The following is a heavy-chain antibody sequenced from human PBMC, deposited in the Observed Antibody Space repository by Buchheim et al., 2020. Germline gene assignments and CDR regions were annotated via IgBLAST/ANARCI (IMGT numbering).Heavy chain of an antibody. J-gene: IGHJ5*02. V-gene: IGHV3-48*01. CDR3: ARGVGGHHDPRRYDP. Sequence: DVQLVESGGALVQPGGSLRLSCAASGFTFSNHAVNWVRQAPGKGLEWISYISTSGYTTFYADSVRGRFTISRDNAENSVYLQMNSLTVEDTAVYYCARGVGGHHDPRRYDPWGQGTL. CDR2: ISTSGYTT. D-gene: IGHD3-10*01. CDR1: GFTFSNHA.